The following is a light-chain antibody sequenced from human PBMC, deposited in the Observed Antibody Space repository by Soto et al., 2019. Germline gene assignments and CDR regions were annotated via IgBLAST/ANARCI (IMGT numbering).Light chain of an antibody. CDR3: ISHAGASNV. CDR2: EVN. J-gene: IGLJ1*01. CDR1: SSDVGATDY. V-gene: IGLV2-8*01. Sequence: QSALTQPPSASGSPGQSVAISCTGTSSDVGATDYVSWYQQHSGKAPKLLLYEVNKRPSGVPDRFSGPKSGNTASLTVSALQADDEADYYCISHAGASNVLGTGTKVTVL.